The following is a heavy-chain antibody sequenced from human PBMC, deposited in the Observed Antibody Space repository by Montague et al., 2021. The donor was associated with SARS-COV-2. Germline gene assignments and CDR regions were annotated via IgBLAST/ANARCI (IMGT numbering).Heavy chain of an antibody. CDR1: GGSVSSSSYH. Sequence: SETLSLTCTVSGGSVSSSSYHWGWIRQPPGKGLGWIGSIYYTGSTYYNPSLKSRVTISVDTSKNQFSLKLSSVTAADTAVYYCARHITGSGNAFDIWGQGTMVTVSS. D-gene: IGHD3-10*01. J-gene: IGHJ3*02. CDR3: ARHITGSGNAFDI. V-gene: IGHV4-39*01. CDR2: IYYTGST.